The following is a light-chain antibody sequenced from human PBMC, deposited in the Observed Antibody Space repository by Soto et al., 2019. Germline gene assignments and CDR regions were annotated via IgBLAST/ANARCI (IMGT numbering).Light chain of an antibody. V-gene: IGLV2-8*01. J-gene: IGLJ1*01. CDR1: SSDVGGYDY. CDR3: SSYACSNNYV. CDR2: EVS. Sequence: QSALTQPPSASGSPGQSVTISCAGTSSDVGGYDYVSWYQQHPGEAPKLIIYEVSKRPSGVPDRFSGSKSGNTASLTVSGLQAEDEAEYYCSSYACSNNYVFGTGTKVTVL.